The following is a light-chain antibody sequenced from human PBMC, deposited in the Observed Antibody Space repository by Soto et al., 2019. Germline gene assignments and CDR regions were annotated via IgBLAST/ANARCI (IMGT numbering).Light chain of an antibody. CDR1: SSDVGDYNY. CDR3: SSYISNSIVV. J-gene: IGLJ2*01. V-gene: IGLV2-14*01. CDR2: EVS. Sequence: QSALTQPASVSGSPGQSITISCTGTSSDVGDYNYVSWYQQHPGKAPKLMIYEVSHRLSGVSNRFSGSQSGYTASLTISGLQDEDEADYYCSSYISNSIVVFGGGTKVTVL.